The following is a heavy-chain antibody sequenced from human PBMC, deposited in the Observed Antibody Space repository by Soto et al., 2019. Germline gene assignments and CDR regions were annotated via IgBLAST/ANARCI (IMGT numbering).Heavy chain of an antibody. Sequence: QVQLVESGRGVVQPGRSLRLSCAASGFTFSTYGMHWVRQAAGKGLEWVAVISYDGSDSYYADSVKGRFTISRDDSKNTLYLQMNSLRAEDTAVYYCAKDGDGYWGQGTLVTVSS. CDR3: AKDGDGY. V-gene: IGHV3-30*18. CDR2: ISYDGSDS. CDR1: GFTFSTYG. J-gene: IGHJ4*02. D-gene: IGHD7-27*01.